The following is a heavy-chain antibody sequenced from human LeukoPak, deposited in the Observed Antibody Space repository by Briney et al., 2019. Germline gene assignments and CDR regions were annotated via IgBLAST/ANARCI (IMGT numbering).Heavy chain of an antibody. V-gene: IGHV3-72*01. J-gene: IGHJ2*01. CDR2: TRNKANSYTT. D-gene: IGHD3-10*01. CDR3: ARESGGGVLGYFDL. Sequence: GGSLRLSCAASGFTFSDHCMDWVRQAPGKGLEWVGRTRNKANSYTTEYAASVKGRFTISRDDSKKSLYLQMNSLKTEDTAVYYCARESGGGVLGYFDLWGRGTLVSVSS. CDR1: GFTFSDHC.